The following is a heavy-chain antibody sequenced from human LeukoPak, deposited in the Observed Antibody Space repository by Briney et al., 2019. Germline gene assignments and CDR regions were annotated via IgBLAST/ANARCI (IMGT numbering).Heavy chain of an antibody. J-gene: IGHJ6*03. Sequence: SEALSLTCTFYGGSLSGYYWSWIRQPPGKGLEWIGESNHGGSTNYNPSLKSRVIISADMSKNQFSLKLSSVTAADTAVYYCARGLQLWLVSYYYYYMDVWGKGTTVTVSS. CDR2: SNHGGST. D-gene: IGHD5-18*01. V-gene: IGHV4-34*01. CDR1: GGSLSGYY. CDR3: ARGLQLWLVSYYYYYMDV.